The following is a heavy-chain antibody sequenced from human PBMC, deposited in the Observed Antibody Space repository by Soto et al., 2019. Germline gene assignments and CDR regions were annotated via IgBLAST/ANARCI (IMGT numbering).Heavy chain of an antibody. CDR1: GGSFSGYY. CDR2: INHSGST. Sequence: SETLSLTCAVYGGSFSGYYWSWIRQPPGKGLEGIGEINHSGSTNYNPSLKSRVTISVDTSKNQLSLKLSSVTAADTAVYYCARGHGWFDPWGQGTLVTVSS. CDR3: ARGHGWFDP. V-gene: IGHV4-34*01. J-gene: IGHJ5*02.